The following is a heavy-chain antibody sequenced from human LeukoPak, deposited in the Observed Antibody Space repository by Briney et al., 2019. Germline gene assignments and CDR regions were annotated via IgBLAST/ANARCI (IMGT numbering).Heavy chain of an antibody. CDR2: IKQDGSEK. V-gene: IGHV3-7*01. CDR1: GFTFSSYW. D-gene: IGHD3-16*02. J-gene: IGHJ4*02. Sequence: GGSLRLSCAASGFTFSSYWMSWVRQAPGRGLEGVANIKQDGSEKYYVDSVRGRFTISRDNAKNSLYLQMNSLRAEDTAVYICSRCVSFGGVIVYFDYWGQGTLVTVSS. CDR3: SRCVSFGGVIVYFDY.